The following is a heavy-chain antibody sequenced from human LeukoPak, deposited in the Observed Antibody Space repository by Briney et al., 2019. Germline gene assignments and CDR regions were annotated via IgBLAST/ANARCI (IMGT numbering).Heavy chain of an antibody. CDR2: IYYSGST. CDR1: GGSISSYY. V-gene: IGHV4-59*01. CDR3: ARAVDDSGVDI. D-gene: IGHD1-26*01. Sequence: SETLSLTCTVSGGSISSYYWSWIRQPPGKGLEWIGYIYYSGSTNYNLSLKSRVTISVDTSKNQFSLKLSSVTAADTAVYYCARAVDDSGVDIWGQGTMVTVSS. J-gene: IGHJ3*02.